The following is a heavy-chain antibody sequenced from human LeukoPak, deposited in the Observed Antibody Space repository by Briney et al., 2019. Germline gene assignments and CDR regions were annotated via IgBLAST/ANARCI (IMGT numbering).Heavy chain of an antibody. CDR2: FYDTRSP. CDR1: GGSISLYY. V-gene: IGHV4-59*01. CDR3: ARGRGSLTY. D-gene: IGHD3-10*01. Sequence: SETLSLTCTVSGGSISLYYWSWIRQPPGKGLEWIGYFYDTRSPNYNPSLERRVTISVDMSRNQFSLNLTSVTAADTAVYYCARGRGSLTYWGQGTLATVSS. J-gene: IGHJ4*02.